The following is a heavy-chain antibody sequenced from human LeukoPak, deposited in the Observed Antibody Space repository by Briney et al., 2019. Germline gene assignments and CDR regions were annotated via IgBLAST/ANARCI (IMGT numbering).Heavy chain of an antibody. CDR3: ARGGSSSSDYYYYYMDV. J-gene: IGHJ6*03. D-gene: IGHD6-6*01. CDR1: GYSISSGYY. Sequence: SETLSLTCTVSGYSISSGYYWGWIRQPPGKGLEWIGSSYRIGTTNYNPSLKSRVPILVDTSKNQSSLKLSSVTAADTAVYYCARGGSSSSDYYYYYMDVWGKGTTVTVSS. CDR2: SYRIGTT. V-gene: IGHV4-38-2*02.